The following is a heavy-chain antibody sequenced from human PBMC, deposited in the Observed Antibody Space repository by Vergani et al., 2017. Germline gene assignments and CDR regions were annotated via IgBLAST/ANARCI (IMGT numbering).Heavy chain of an antibody. CDR3: ARMYSSSWYVGYFDY. Sequence: QVQLQESGPGLVKPSQTLSLTCTVSGGSISSGDYYWSWIRQPPGKGLEWIGSIYYSGSTYYNPSLKSRVTISVDTSKNQFSLKLSSVTAADTAVYYCARMYSSSWYVGYFDYWGQGTLVTVSS. CDR1: GGSISSGDYY. CDR2: IYYSGST. D-gene: IGHD6-13*01. V-gene: IGHV4-39*01. J-gene: IGHJ4*02.